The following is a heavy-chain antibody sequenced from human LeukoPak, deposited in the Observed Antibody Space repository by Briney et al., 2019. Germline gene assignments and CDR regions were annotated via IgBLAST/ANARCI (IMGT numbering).Heavy chain of an antibody. J-gene: IGHJ6*02. CDR2: ISSSSSTI. CDR3: ARVDTVTHYGMDV. CDR1: GFTFSSYS. D-gene: IGHD4-17*01. V-gene: IGHV3-48*01. Sequence: GGSLRLSCAASGFTFSSYSMNWVRQAPGKGLEWVSYISSSSSTIYYADSVKGRFTISRDNAKNSLYLQMNSLRAEDTAVYYCARVDTVTHYGMDVWGQGTTVTVSS.